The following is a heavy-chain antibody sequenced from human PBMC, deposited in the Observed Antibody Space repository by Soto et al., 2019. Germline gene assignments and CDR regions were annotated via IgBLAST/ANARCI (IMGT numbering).Heavy chain of an antibody. CDR3: ARCLRYCSSTSCYEIGFDP. Sequence: GESLKISYKGSGYSFTSYWIGWVRQMPGKGLEWMGIIYPGDSDTRYSPSFQGQVTISVDKSISTAYLQWSSLKASDTAMYYCARCLRYCSSTSCYEIGFDPWGQGTLVTVSS. CDR2: IYPGDSDT. CDR1: GYSFTSYW. D-gene: IGHD2-2*01. J-gene: IGHJ5*02. V-gene: IGHV5-51*01.